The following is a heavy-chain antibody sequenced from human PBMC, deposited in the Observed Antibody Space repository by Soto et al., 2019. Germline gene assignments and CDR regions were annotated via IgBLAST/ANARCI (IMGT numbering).Heavy chain of an antibody. V-gene: IGHV4-34*01. D-gene: IGHD1-1*01. Sequence: PSKPLYITCSVYGGAFSGYYWSWIRQPPGKGLEWIGEINHSGSTNYNPSLKSRVTISVDTSKNQFSLKLRYVTAEDTAVYYFASGQLWSKAFDDWCPGVLVTVYS. J-gene: IGHJ4*02. CDR2: INHSGST. CDR3: ASGQLWSKAFDD. CDR1: GGAFSGYY.